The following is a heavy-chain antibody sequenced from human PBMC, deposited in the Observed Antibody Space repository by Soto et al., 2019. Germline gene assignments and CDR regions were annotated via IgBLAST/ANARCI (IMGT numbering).Heavy chain of an antibody. V-gene: IGHV4-34*01. CDR2: INHSGST. D-gene: IGHD1-7*01. J-gene: IGHJ6*02. Sequence: SETLSLTCAGYGGSFSGYYWSWIRQPPGKGLEWIGEINHSGSTNYNPSLKRRVTISVDTSKNQFSLKLSSVTAADTAVYYCARGKPTITGTTSGRYYYYYYGMDVWGQGTTVTVSS. CDR1: GGSFSGYY. CDR3: ARGKPTITGTTSGRYYYYYYGMDV.